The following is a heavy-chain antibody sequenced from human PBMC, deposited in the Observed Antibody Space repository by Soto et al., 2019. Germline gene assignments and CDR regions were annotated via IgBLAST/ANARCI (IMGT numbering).Heavy chain of an antibody. CDR2: IYYSGST. Sequence: SETLSLTCTVSGGSISSSSYYWGWIRQPPGKGLEWIGSIYYSGSTYYNPSLKSRVTISVDTSKNQFSLKLSSVTAADTAVYYCASGLPNIRWPTDYYYYGMEVWGQGTTVTVSS. CDR3: ASGLPNIRWPTDYYYYGMEV. CDR1: GGSISSSSYY. J-gene: IGHJ6*02. V-gene: IGHV4-39*01. D-gene: IGHD6-13*01.